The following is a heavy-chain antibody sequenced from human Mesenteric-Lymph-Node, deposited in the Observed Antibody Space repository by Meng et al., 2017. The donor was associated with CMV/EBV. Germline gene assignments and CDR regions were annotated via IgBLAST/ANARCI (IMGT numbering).Heavy chain of an antibody. CDR3: ASFGRAVVNYYDSSGSDY. CDR1: VTSISDGPISSSNNH. J-gene: IGHJ4*02. D-gene: IGHD3-22*01. Sequence: SETLSLTCTVSVTSISDGPISSSNNHWGWIRQPPGKGLEWIGEINHSGSTNYNPSLKSRVTISVDTSKNQFSLKLSSVTAADTAVYYCASFGRAVVNYYDSSGSDYWGQGTLVTVSS. CDR2: INHSGST. V-gene: IGHV4-39*07.